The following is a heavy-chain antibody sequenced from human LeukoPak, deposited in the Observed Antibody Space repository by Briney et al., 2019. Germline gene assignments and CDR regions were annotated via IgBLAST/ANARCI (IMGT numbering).Heavy chain of an antibody. CDR3: ARDGELGGDYYYGMDV. V-gene: IGHV1-46*01. CDR1: GYTFTGYY. CDR2: INPSGGST. D-gene: IGHD7-27*01. Sequence: ASVKVSCKASGYTFTGYYMHWVRQAPGQGLEWMGWINPSGGSTSYAQKFQGRVTMTRDTSTSTVYMELSSLRSEDTAVYYCARDGELGGDYYYGMDVWGQGTTVTVSS. J-gene: IGHJ6*02.